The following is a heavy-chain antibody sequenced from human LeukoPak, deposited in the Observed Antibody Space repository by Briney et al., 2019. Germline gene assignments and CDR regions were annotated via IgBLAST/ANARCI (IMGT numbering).Heavy chain of an antibody. CDR3: ARTTVTTDFDY. V-gene: IGHV4-34*01. Sequence: PSETLSLTCAVYGGSFSGYYWSWIRQPPGKGLEWIGEINHSGSTNYNPSLKSRVTISVDTSKNQFSLKLSSVTAADTAVYYCARTTVTTDFDYWGQRTLVTVSS. J-gene: IGHJ4*02. CDR2: INHSGST. CDR1: GGSFSGYY. D-gene: IGHD4-17*01.